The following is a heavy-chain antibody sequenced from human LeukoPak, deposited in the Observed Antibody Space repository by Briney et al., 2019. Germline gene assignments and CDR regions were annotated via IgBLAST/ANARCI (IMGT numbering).Heavy chain of an antibody. Sequence: PGGSLRLSCAVSGFTFHNYWMNWVRRTPGKGLEWVANIKTDGSEQFYVDSVKGRFTISRDNAKRSLYLQMSSLRADDTAEYFCARGNSGTFDFWGQGKMVIVSS. CDR3: ARGNSGTFDF. CDR2: IKTDGSEQ. D-gene: IGHD2-21*01. V-gene: IGHV3-7*01. J-gene: IGHJ3*01. CDR1: GFTFHNYW.